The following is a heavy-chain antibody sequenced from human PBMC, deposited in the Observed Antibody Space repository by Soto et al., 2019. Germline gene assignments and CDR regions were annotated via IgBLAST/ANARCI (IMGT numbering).Heavy chain of an antibody. J-gene: IGHJ6*02. V-gene: IGHV1-69*13. Sequence: SVKVSCKASGGTFSSYAISWVRQAPGQGLEWMGGIIPIFGTANYAQKFQGRVTITADESTSTAYMELSSLRSEDTAVYYCARARPKYYGMDVWGQGTTVTVSS. CDR2: IIPIFGTA. CDR3: ARARPKYYGMDV. CDR1: GGTFSSYA. D-gene: IGHD6-6*01.